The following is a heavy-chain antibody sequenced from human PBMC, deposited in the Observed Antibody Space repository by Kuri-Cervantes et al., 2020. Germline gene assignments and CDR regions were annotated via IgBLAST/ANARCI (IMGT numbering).Heavy chain of an antibody. CDR1: GFKFSDCG. Sequence: GGSLRLSCVASGFKFSDCGMHWVRQAPGQGLEWLAVIWYDGSKTYYAESVKGRFTISRDNSKDTLYLQMNSLRAEDTAVYFCARDITTYLDVWGRGTRVTVSS. V-gene: IGHV3-33*01. CDR3: ARDITTYLDV. J-gene: IGHJ2*01. CDR2: IWYDGSKT. D-gene: IGHD3-22*01.